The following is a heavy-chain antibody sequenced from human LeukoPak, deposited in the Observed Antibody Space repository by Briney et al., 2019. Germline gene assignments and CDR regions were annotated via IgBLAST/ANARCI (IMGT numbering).Heavy chain of an antibody. CDR2: ISYNGTYI. D-gene: IGHD5-18*01. CDR3: ARPRRGYTYGFFDY. Sequence: GGSLRLSCAASGFTFSSYEMNWVRQAPGKGLEWVSYISYNGTYIYYADSVKGRFTISRDNAKNSLYLQMNSLRADGTAVYYCARPRRGYTYGFFDYWGQGTPVSVSS. J-gene: IGHJ4*02. V-gene: IGHV3-48*03. CDR1: GFTFSSYE.